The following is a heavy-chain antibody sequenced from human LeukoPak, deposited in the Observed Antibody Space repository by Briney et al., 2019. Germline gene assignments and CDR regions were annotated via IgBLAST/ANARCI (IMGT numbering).Heavy chain of an antibody. J-gene: IGHJ4*02. CDR3: ARDRGDYYDSSGYYGPFDY. D-gene: IGHD3-22*01. Sequence: GGSLRLSCAASGFTFNDYGMSWVRHAPGKGLEWVSGINWNGGSTGYADSVKGRFTISRDNAKNSLYLQMNSLRAEDTALYHCARDRGDYYDSSGYYGPFDYWGQGTLVTVSS. V-gene: IGHV3-20*01. CDR1: GFTFNDYG. CDR2: INWNGGST.